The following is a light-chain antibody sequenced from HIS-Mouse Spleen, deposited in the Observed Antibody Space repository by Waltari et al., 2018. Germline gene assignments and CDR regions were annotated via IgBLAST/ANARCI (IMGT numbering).Light chain of an antibody. CDR1: RLRSYY. Sequence: SSELTQDPAVSVALGQPVRITCQGDRLRSYYASWYQQKPGQAPVLVIYGKNNRPSGIPDRFSGSSSGNTASLTITGAQAEDEADYYCNSRDSSGNRVFGGGTKLTVL. J-gene: IGLJ3*02. CDR2: GKN. CDR3: NSRDSSGNRV. V-gene: IGLV3-19*01.